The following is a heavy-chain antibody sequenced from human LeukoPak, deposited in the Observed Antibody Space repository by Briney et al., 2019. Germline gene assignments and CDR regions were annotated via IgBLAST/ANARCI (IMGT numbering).Heavy chain of an antibody. V-gene: IGHV3-48*01. CDR2: ISSSSDTT. CDR3: ARDHYGDYSLDY. D-gene: IGHD4-17*01. J-gene: IGHJ4*02. Sequence: PGRSLRLSCAASGFTFSGYSMNWVRQAPGKGLEWVSYISSSSDTTYYADSVKGRFTISRDNARTSLYLQMNSLRADDTAVYYCARDHYGDYSLDYWGQGTLVTVSS. CDR1: GFTFSGYS.